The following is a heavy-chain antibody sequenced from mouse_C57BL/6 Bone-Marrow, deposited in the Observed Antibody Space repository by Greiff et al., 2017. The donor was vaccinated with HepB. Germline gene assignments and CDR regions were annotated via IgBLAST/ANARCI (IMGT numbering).Heavy chain of an antibody. V-gene: IGHV1-61*01. CDR2: IYPSDSET. CDR1: GYTFTSYW. J-gene: IGHJ1*03. CDR3: ARLWGDWYFDV. Sequence: QVQLQQPGAELVRPGSSVKLSCKASGYTFTSYWMDWVKQRPGQGLEWIGNIYPSDSETHYNQKFKDKATLTVDKSSSTAYMQLSSLTSEDSAVYYCARLWGDWYFDVWGTGTTVTVSS.